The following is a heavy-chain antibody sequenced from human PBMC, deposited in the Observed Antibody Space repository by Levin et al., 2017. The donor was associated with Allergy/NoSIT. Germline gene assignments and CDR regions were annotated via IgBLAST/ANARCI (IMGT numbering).Heavy chain of an antibody. CDR2: TSDIGST. CDR3: ARGNVVTSLDY. J-gene: IGHJ4*02. V-gene: IGHV4-59*01. CDR1: GGYIGSYY. D-gene: IGHD2/OR15-2a*01. Sequence: SETLSLTCAVSGGYIGSYYWSWIRQPPGKGLEWIGYTSDIGSTNYSPSLESRVTMSVDTSKNRFSLKLTSVTAADTAVYYCARGNVVTSLDYWGQGALVTVSS.